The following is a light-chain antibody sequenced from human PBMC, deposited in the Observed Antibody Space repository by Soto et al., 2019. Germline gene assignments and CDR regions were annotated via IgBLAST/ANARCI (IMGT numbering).Light chain of an antibody. V-gene: IGKV3-15*01. CDR2: GAS. J-gene: IGKJ4*01. Sequence: EIVMTQSPATLSVSPGERATLSCRASQSINNNLAWYQQKPGQGPRLLIYGASSRATGIPARFSGSGSGTGLTLTISSLQSEDFALYYCQQYNNWLLTFGGGTKVEIK. CDR3: QQYNNWLLT. CDR1: QSINNN.